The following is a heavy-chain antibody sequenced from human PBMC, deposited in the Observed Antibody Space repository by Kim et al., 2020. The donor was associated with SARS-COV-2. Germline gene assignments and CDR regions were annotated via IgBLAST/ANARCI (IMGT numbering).Heavy chain of an antibody. CDR2: ISSSSSYI. Sequence: GGSLRLSCAASGFTFSSYSMNWVRQAPGKGLEWVSSISSSSSYIYYADSVKGRFTISRDNAKNSLYLQMNSLRAEDTAVYYCARGVVAATYEAFDIWGQGTMVTVSS. D-gene: IGHD2-15*01. CDR1: GFTFSSYS. J-gene: IGHJ3*02. V-gene: IGHV3-21*01. CDR3: ARGVVAATYEAFDI.